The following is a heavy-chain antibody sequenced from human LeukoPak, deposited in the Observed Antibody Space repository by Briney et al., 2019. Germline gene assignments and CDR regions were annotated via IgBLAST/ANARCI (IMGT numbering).Heavy chain of an antibody. CDR3: ATSSSSSSWGFDY. V-gene: IGHV3-9*01. CDR2: ISWNSGSI. Sequence: GGSLRLSCAASGFTFSSYSMNWVRQAPGKGLEWVSGISWNSGSIGYADSVKGRFTISRDNAKNSLYLQMNSLRAEDTALYYCATSSSSSSWGFDYWGQGTLVTVSS. J-gene: IGHJ4*02. D-gene: IGHD6-6*01. CDR1: GFTFSSYS.